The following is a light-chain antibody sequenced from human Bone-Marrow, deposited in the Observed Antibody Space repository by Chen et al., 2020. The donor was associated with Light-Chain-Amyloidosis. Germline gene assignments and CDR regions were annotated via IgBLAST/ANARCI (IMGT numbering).Light chain of an antibody. CDR2: KAS. J-gene: IGKJ2*01. V-gene: IGKV1-5*03. CDR3: QQYNSYSYT. Sequence: DIQMTQSPSTLSASVGDRVTITCRASHTIDKWLGWYQQKPGKAPNLLIYKASTLESGVPSRFSGSGFGTEFTLTIDSLQPDDFATYYCQQYNSYSYTFGQGTKLELK. CDR1: HTIDKW.